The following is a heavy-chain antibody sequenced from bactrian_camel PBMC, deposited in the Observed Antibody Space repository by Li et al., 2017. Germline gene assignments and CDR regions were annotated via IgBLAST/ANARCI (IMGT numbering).Heavy chain of an antibody. J-gene: IGHJ4*01. Sequence: HVQLVESGGGSVQVGGSLRLSCATSGPWYERYCMAWFRQGLGNEREGVAKITSTGDMATYADSVKGRFTISEDNAKNTLYLQMNSLKPEDTAMYYCAADHVLRCFSGSPSRYWGQGTQVTVDS. D-gene: IGHD3*01. V-gene: IGHV3S68*01. CDR2: ITSTGDMA. CDR1: GPWYERYC. CDR3: AADHVLRCFSGSPSRY.